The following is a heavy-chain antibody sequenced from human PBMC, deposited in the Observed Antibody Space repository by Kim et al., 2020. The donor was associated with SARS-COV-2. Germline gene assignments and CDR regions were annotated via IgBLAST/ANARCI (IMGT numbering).Heavy chain of an antibody. CDR2: ISSSSSYI. D-gene: IGHD1-1*01. J-gene: IGHJ6*02. V-gene: IGHV3-21*01. CDR3: ASGYGETWGGNYYYYYGIDV. CDR1: GFTFSSYS. Sequence: GGSLRLSCAASGFTFSSYSMNWVRQAPGKGLEWVSSISSSSSYIYYADSVKGRFTISRDNAKNSLYLQMNSLRAEDTAVYYCASGYGETWGGNYYYYYGIDVWGQGTTVTVSS.